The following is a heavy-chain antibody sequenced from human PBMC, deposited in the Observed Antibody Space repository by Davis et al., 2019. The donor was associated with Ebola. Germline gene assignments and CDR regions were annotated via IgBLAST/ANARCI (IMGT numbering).Heavy chain of an antibody. Sequence: PSETLSLTCTVSGGSISSYYWTWIRQPPGKGLEWIGYIYYTGSTNYNPSLKSRVTLSVDTSKNHFSLKLSSVTAADTAVYYCARERPSSPWGLDVWGQGTTVTVSS. V-gene: IGHV4-59*01. CDR2: IYYTGST. D-gene: IGHD6-13*01. J-gene: IGHJ6*02. CDR3: ARERPSSPWGLDV. CDR1: GGSISSYY.